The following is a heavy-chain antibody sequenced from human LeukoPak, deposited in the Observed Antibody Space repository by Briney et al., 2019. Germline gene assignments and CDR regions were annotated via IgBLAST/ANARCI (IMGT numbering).Heavy chain of an antibody. J-gene: IGHJ4*02. CDR3: ARGAGRKYDFWSY. V-gene: IGHV5-51*01. CDR2: IYPGDSDT. Sequence: GESLKISGKGSGYSFTSYWIGWVRQMPGKGLEWMGIIYPGDSDTRYSPSFQGQVTISADRSISPAYLQGSSLKASDTAMYYCARGAGRKYDFWSYWGQGTLVTVSS. CDR1: GYSFTSYW. D-gene: IGHD3-3*01.